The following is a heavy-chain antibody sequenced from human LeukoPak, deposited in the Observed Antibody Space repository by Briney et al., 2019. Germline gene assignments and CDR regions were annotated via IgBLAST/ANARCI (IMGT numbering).Heavy chain of an antibody. Sequence: SETLSLTCTVSGGSISSYYWSWIRQPPGKGLEWIGYIYYSGSTNYNPSLKSRVTISVDTSKNQSSLKLSSVTAADTAVYYCARDSNYYDSSGPEAGWFDPWGQGTLVTVSS. CDR3: ARDSNYYDSSGPEAGWFDP. J-gene: IGHJ5*02. V-gene: IGHV4-59*12. CDR2: IYYSGST. CDR1: GGSISSYY. D-gene: IGHD3-22*01.